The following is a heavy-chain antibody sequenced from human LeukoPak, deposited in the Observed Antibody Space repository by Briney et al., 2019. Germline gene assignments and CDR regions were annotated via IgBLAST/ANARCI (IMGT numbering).Heavy chain of an antibody. D-gene: IGHD6-13*01. J-gene: IGHJ3*02. Sequence: GGSLRLSCAASGFTFSNYGMSWVRQAPGKGLEWVSAISGSGGSTYYADSVKGRFTISRDNSKNTLYLQMNSLRAEDTAVYYCAKDTRQLDAFDIWGQGTMVTVSS. CDR2: ISGSGGST. CDR3: AKDTRQLDAFDI. CDR1: GFTFSNYG. V-gene: IGHV3-23*01.